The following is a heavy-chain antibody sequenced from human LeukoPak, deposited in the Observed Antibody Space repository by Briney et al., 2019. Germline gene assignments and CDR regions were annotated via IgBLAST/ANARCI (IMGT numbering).Heavy chain of an antibody. V-gene: IGHV4-34*01. Sequence: SETLSLTCTVSGGSISSYYWSWIRQPPGKGLEWIGEINHSGSTNYNPSLKSRVTISVDTSKNQFSLKLSSVTAADTAVYYCARALYSSSTNWFDPWGQGTLVTVSS. CDR1: GGSISSYY. CDR2: INHSGST. J-gene: IGHJ5*02. CDR3: ARALYSSSTNWFDP. D-gene: IGHD6-6*01.